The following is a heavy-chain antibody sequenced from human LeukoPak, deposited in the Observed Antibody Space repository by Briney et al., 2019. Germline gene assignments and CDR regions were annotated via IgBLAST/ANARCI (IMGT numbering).Heavy chain of an antibody. D-gene: IGHD2-21*02. CDR3: ARIGDSVGP. V-gene: IGHV3-11*01. J-gene: IGHJ4*02. CDR1: GFTVSSNY. Sequence: GGSLRLSCAASGFTVSSNYMSWVRQAPGKGLEWVSNIRSSGTVIYYADSVKGRFTISRDNAKNSLYLQMKSLRAEDTAIYYCARIGDSVGPWGQGTQVTVSS. CDR2: IRSSGTVI.